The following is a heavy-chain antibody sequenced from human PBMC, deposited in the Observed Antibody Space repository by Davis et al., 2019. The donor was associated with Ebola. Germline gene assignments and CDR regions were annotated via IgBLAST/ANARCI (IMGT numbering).Heavy chain of an antibody. J-gene: IGHJ4*02. V-gene: IGHV3-7*03. CDR3: ARVRSFDY. CDR1: GFTFSSSW. Sequence: GGSLRLSCAASGFTFSSSWMTWVRQAPGKGLEWVANIKQDGSEKYYVDSVKGRFTISRDNAKNSLYLQMNSLRGEDTAVYYCARVRSFDYWGQGTLVTVSS. CDR2: IKQDGSEK.